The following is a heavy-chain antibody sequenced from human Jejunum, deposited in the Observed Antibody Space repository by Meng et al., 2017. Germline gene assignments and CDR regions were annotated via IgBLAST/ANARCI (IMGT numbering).Heavy chain of an antibody. J-gene: IGHJ1*01. CDR3: ARDFEALNGV. CDR2: IYHSGTT. V-gene: IGHV4-4*02. D-gene: IGHD2-8*01. Sequence: QVQLREPGPGRVKRWGPRSLTCAVSGDSISSSYWWSWVRQSPGKGLEWIGEIYHSGTTNYNPSLKSRVTLSVDKSKNQFSLNLSSVTAADTAVYFCARDFEALNGVWGQGTLVTVSS. CDR1: GDSISSSYW.